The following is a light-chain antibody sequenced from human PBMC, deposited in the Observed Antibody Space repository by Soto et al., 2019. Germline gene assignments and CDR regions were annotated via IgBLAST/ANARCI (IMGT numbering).Light chain of an antibody. V-gene: IGKV3-20*01. CDR1: QSVRSSY. Sequence: EIVLTQSPGTLSLSPGERATLACRASQSVRSSYLAWYQQKPGQAPRLLIYGASSRATGIPDRCRGSGSGTNFTLTISRLEPEDFAVYYCQQYGSSPRFSFGPGTKVDIK. CDR3: QQYGSSPRFS. J-gene: IGKJ3*01. CDR2: GAS.